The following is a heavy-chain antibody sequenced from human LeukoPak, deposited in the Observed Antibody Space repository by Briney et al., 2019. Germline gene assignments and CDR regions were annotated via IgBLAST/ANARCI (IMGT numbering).Heavy chain of an antibody. CDR1: GDSLRGFY. Sequence: RPSETLSLTCTVSGDSLRGFYWSSLRQPAGKGLEWLGRMSASGSTNYNPSLKSRVTMSVDTSKNQFSLKLSSVTAADTAVYYCARDSDSYYDILTASYYYGMDVWGQGTTVTVSS. V-gene: IGHV4-4*07. J-gene: IGHJ6*02. CDR3: ARDSDSYYDILTASYYYGMDV. D-gene: IGHD3-9*01. CDR2: MSASGST.